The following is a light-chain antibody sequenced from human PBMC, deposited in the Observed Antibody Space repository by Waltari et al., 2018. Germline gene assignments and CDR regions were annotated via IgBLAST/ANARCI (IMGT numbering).Light chain of an antibody. CDR3: QQYNTWLRT. CDR2: DAS. Sequence: EIAMTQSPATLSVSPGERATLSCRASQSVRNNLVWYQQKPGQAPRLLIYDASTRATDIPARFSGSGSGTEFTLTISSLQSEDSAVYYCQQYNTWLRTFGQGTKVEI. J-gene: IGKJ1*01. V-gene: IGKV3-15*01. CDR1: QSVRNN.